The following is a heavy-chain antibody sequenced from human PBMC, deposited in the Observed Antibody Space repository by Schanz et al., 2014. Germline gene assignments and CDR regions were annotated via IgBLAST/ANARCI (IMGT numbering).Heavy chain of an antibody. V-gene: IGHV4-34*01. Sequence: QVQLQQWGAGLLKPSETLSLTCAVDGGSFSGYYWSWIRQSPDKGLEWIGEITHSANTTYNPSLKSRVTISVDSSKNQFSLMLNSVTAADTAVYYCARRHHFRSGPYYYYYMDVWGKGTTVTVSS. CDR3: ARRHHFRSGPYYYYYMDV. D-gene: IGHD3-3*02. CDR2: ITHSANT. J-gene: IGHJ6*03. CDR1: GGSFSGYY.